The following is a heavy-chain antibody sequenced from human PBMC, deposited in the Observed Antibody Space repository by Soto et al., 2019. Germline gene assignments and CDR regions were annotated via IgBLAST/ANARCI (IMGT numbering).Heavy chain of an antibody. V-gene: IGHV1-58*01. CDR3: AASITGTLIDY. CDR2: IVVGSGNT. D-gene: IGHD1-20*01. Sequence: SVKVSCKASGFTFTSPAVQWVRQARGQRLEWIGWIVVGSGNTNYAQKFQERVTITRDMSTSTAYMELSSLRSEDTAVYYCAASITGTLIDYWGQGTLVTVSS. CDR1: GFTFTSPA. J-gene: IGHJ4*02.